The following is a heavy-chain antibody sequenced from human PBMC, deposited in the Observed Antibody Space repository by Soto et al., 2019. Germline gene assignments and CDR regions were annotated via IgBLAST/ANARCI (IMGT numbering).Heavy chain of an antibody. V-gene: IGHV3-9*01. D-gene: IGHD3-3*01. CDR3: AKDSTIFGVVISAFDI. J-gene: IGHJ3*02. CDR2: ISWNSGSI. Sequence: PGGSLRLSCAASGFTFDDYAMHWVRQAPGKGLEWVSGISWNSGSIGYADSVKGRFTISRDNAKNSLYLQMNSLRAEDTALYYCAKDSTIFGVVISAFDIWGQGTMVTVSS. CDR1: GFTFDDYA.